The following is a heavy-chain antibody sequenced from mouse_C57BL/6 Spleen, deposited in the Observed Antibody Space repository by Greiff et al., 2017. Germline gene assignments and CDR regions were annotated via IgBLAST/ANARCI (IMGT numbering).Heavy chain of an antibody. CDR1: GYTFTSYW. J-gene: IGHJ4*01. CDR3: ARVEDGYYVMDY. V-gene: IGHV1-61*01. Sequence: QVQLQQPGAELVRPGSSVKLSCKASGYTFTSYWMDWVKQRPGQGLEWIGNIYPSDSETHYNQKFKDKATLTVDKSSSTAYMQLSSLTSEDSAVYYCARVEDGYYVMDYWGQGTSVTVSS. CDR2: IYPSDSET. D-gene: IGHD2-3*01.